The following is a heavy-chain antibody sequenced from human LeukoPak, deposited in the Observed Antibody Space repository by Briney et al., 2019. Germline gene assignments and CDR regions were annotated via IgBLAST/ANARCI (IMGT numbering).Heavy chain of an antibody. J-gene: IGHJ4*02. CDR3: AKGAAGTLVGHYFDS. CDR2: ISGGSGGNT. D-gene: IGHD2-21*01. Sequence: GGSLRLSCAASGFTFSSYAMSWVRQAPGKGLEWVSTISGGSGGNTYYADSVKGRFSISRDNSKNTLYVQMNSLGAEDTAVYYCAKGAAGTLVGHYFDSWGQGTLVTVSS. V-gene: IGHV3-23*01. CDR1: GFTFSSYA.